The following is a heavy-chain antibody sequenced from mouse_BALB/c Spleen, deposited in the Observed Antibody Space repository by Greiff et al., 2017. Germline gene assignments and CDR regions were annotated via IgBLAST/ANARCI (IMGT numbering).Heavy chain of an antibody. V-gene: IGHV1S135*01. J-gene: IGHJ4*01. CDR3: ARKGYRRYDLMDY. CDR1: GYAFTSYN. D-gene: IGHD2-14*01. CDR2: IDPYNGGT. Sequence: VQLKQSGPELVKPGASVKVSCKASGYAFTSYNMYWVKQSNGKSLEWIGYIDPYNGGTSYNQKFKGKATLTVDKSSSTAYMHLNSLTSEDSAVYYCARKGYRRYDLMDYWGQGTSVTVSS.